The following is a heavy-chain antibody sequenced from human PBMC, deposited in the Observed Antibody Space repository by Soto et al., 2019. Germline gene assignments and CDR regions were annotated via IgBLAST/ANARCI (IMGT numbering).Heavy chain of an antibody. CDR1: GGSFSGYY. V-gene: IGHV4-34*01. CDR3: ARVFGGDSYYYYYMDV. Sequence: SETLSLTCAVYGGSFSGYYWSWIRQPPGKGLEWIGEINHSGSTNYNPSLKSRVTISVDTSKNQFSLKLSSVTAADTAVYYCARVFGGDSYYYYYMDVWGKGTTVTVSS. CDR2: INHSGST. D-gene: IGHD4-17*01. J-gene: IGHJ6*03.